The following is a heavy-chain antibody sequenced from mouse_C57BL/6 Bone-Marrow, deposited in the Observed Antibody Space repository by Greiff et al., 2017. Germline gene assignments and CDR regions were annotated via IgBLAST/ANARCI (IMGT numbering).Heavy chain of an antibody. J-gene: IGHJ2*01. CDR2: IRNKANGYTT. Sequence: EVKLQESGGGLVQPGGSLSLSCAASGFTFTDYYMSWVRQPPGKALAWLGFIRNKANGYTTEYSASVKGRFTISRDNSQSILYLQMNALRAEDSATYYCARYGYYGSGYFDYWGQGTTLTVSS. D-gene: IGHD1-1*01. V-gene: IGHV7-3*01. CDR1: GFTFTDYY. CDR3: ARYGYYGSGYFDY.